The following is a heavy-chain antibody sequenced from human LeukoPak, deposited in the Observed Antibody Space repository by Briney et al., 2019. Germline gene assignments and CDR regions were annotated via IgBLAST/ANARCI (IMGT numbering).Heavy chain of an antibody. Sequence: PSETLSLTCTVSDGSISSSSYYWGWIRQPPGKGLEWIGSIYYSGSTYYNPSLKSRVTISVDTSKNQFSLKLSSVTAADTAVYYCAGGYSYHYWGQGTLVTVSS. CDR2: IYYSGST. J-gene: IGHJ4*02. V-gene: IGHV4-39*01. CDR1: DGSISSSSYY. CDR3: AGGYSYHY. D-gene: IGHD5-18*01.